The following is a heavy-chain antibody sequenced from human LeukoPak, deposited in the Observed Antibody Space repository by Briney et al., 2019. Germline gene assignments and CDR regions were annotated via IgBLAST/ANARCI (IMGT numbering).Heavy chain of an antibody. V-gene: IGHV1-2*04. CDR3: ARGAVAGYYFDY. CDR2: INPNSGGT. CDR1: GYTFTGYY. Sequence: ASVKVSCKASGYTFTGYYMHWVRQAPGQGLEWMGWINPNSGGTNYAQKFQGWVTMTRDTTISTAYMELSRLRSDDTAVYYCARGAVAGYYFDYWGQGTLVTVSS. D-gene: IGHD6-19*01. J-gene: IGHJ4*02.